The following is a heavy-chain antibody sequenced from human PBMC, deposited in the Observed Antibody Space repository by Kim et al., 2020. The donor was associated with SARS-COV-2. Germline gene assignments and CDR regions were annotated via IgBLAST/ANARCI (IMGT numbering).Heavy chain of an antibody. J-gene: IGHJ4*02. Sequence: YNPALKSRVTISVDTSKNQFSLKLSSVTATDTAVYYCASDRGGSYYFDYWGQGTLVTVSS. D-gene: IGHD1-26*01. V-gene: IGHV4-39*01. CDR3: ASDRGGSYYFDY.